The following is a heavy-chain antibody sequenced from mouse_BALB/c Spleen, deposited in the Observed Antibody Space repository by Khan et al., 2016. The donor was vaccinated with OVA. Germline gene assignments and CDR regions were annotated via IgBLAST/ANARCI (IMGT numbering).Heavy chain of an antibody. Sequence: EVELVESGPGLVKPSQSLSLTCTVTGYSITSDYAWNWIRQFPGNKLEWMGYISSSGSTNYNPALKSRISITQDTSKNQFFLQLNSVTTEDTATYYCARDGSRYNYAVNYWGQGTSVTVSS. D-gene: IGHD2-3*01. CDR1: GYSITSDYA. CDR3: ARDGSRYNYAVNY. J-gene: IGHJ4*01. V-gene: IGHV3-2*02. CDR2: ISSSGST.